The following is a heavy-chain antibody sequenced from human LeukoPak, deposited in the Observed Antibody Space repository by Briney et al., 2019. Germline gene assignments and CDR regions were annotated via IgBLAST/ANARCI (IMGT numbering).Heavy chain of an antibody. V-gene: IGHV3-30-3*01. D-gene: IGHD6-13*01. Sequence: GGSLRLSCSTSGFTFNSYAMHWVRQAPGKGLEWVALISYDGSNKFYADSVKGRFSISRDNAKNSLYLQMNSLRAEDTALYYCARGTLKAAATDFDYWGQGTLVTVSS. CDR1: GFTFNSYA. CDR2: ISYDGSNK. J-gene: IGHJ4*02. CDR3: ARGTLKAAATDFDY.